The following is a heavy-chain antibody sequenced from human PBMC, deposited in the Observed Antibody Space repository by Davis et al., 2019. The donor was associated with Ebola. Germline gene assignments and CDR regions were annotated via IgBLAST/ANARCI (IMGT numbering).Heavy chain of an antibody. D-gene: IGHD2-21*01. J-gene: IGHJ4*02. Sequence: GESLKISCAASGFIFSSYEMTWVRQAPGGGLEWISYIGPSGTDIAYADSVRGRFTISRDNAKNSRFLQMNSLRAEDTALYYCARERTSCGGDCLDYWGQGTLVTVSS. CDR2: IGPSGTDI. CDR3: ARERTSCGGDCLDY. V-gene: IGHV3-48*03. CDR1: GFIFSSYE.